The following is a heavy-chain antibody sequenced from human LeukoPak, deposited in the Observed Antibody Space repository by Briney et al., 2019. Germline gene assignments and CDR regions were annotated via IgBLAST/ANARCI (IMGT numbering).Heavy chain of an antibody. CDR1: GDSVSSNSAA. V-gene: IGHV6-1*01. J-gene: IGHJ4*02. Sequence: SQTLSLTCALSGDSVSSNSAAWRWLRQSPSRGLEWLGRAYYRSKWYNNYAVSVKSRITINPDTSKNQFSLQLNSVTPEDTAVYYCAREETAGYYFDYWGQGTLVTVSS. D-gene: IGHD6-13*01. CDR3: AREETAGYYFDY. CDR2: AYYRSKWYN.